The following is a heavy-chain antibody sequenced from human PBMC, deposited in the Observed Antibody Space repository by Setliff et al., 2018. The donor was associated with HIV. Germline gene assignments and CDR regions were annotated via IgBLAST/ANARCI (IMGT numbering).Heavy chain of an antibody. J-gene: IGHJ4*02. CDR2: TWFDESHK. CDR3: AKGKDYGNSYFDY. Sequence: QPGGSLRLSCAASGFTFSDFGMHWVRQAPGKGLEWVALTWFDESHKFYSDSVQGRFIISRDNSKNTLYLQMNSLRPEDTAVYYCAKGKDYGNSYFDYWGQGTLVTVSS. V-gene: IGHV3-30*02. D-gene: IGHD3-10*01. CDR1: GFTFSDFG.